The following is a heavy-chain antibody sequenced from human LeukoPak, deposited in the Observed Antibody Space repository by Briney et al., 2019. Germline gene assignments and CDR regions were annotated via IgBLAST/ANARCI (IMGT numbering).Heavy chain of an antibody. J-gene: IGHJ3*02. Sequence: GESLKISCKASGYSFTSYWIGWVRQMPGKGLEWMGMIYTDDSDTRYSPSFQGQDTISADNSISTAYLQWSNLKASDTAMYYCARQGWASVTTFMYAFDIWGQGTMVTVSS. CDR3: ARQGWASVTTFMYAFDI. CDR2: IYTDDSDT. V-gene: IGHV5-51*01. CDR1: GYSFTSYW. D-gene: IGHD4-17*01.